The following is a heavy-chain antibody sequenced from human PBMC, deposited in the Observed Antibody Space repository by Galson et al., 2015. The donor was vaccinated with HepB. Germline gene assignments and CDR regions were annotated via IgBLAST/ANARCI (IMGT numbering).Heavy chain of an antibody. J-gene: IGHJ4*02. CDR1: GFTFSSYS. V-gene: IGHV3-48*01. CDR2: ISSSSSTI. Sequence: SLRLSCAASGFTFSSYSMNWVRQAPGKGLEWVSYISSSSSTIYYADSVKGRFTISRDNAKNSLYLQMNSLRAEDTAVYYCARDNAVVVPAAGDWGQGTLVTVSS. CDR3: ARDNAVVVPAAGD. D-gene: IGHD2-2*01.